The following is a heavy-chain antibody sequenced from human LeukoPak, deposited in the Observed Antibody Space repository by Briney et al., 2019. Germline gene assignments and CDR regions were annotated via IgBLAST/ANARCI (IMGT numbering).Heavy chain of an antibody. CDR2: ISGSGGTT. J-gene: IGHJ4*02. CDR1: GLTSSRYA. D-gene: IGHD3-22*01. CDR3: AKDYYHSSGYYYGGYYFDY. V-gene: IGHV3-23*01. Sequence: PGGSLRLACAASGLTSSRYAMSWVRQAPGKGLEWVSAISGSGGTTYYADSVKGRFTISRDNSKNTLYLQMNSLRAEDTAVYFCAKDYYHSSGYYYGGYYFDYWGQGTLVTVSS.